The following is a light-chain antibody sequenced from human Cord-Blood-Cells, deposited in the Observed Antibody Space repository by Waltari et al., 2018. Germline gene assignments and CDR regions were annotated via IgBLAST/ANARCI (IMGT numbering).Light chain of an antibody. CDR2: WAS. V-gene: IGKV4-1*01. Sequence: DIVMTQSLDSLAVSLGERATIYCKSSQSVLYSSNNKKYLAWYQQKPGQPPKLLIYWASTRESGVPDRFSGSGSGTDFTLTISSLQAEDVAVYYCQQYYSTPYTFGQGTKLEIK. CDR1: QSVLYSSNNKKY. J-gene: IGKJ2*01. CDR3: QQYYSTPYT.